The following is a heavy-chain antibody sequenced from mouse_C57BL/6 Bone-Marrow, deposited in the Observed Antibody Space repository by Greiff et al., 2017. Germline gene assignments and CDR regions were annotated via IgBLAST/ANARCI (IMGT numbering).Heavy chain of an antibody. CDR2: ISDGGSYT. J-gene: IGHJ2*01. V-gene: IGHV5-4*03. Sequence: EVMLVESGGGLVKPVGSLKLSCAASGFSFSSYAMPWVRQTPEKRLEWVATISDGGSYTYYPDNVKGRFTISRDNAKNNLYLQMSHLKSEDTAMYYCAMTTVVFHYWGQGTTLTVSS. CDR1: GFSFSSYA. D-gene: IGHD1-1*01. CDR3: AMTTVVFHY.